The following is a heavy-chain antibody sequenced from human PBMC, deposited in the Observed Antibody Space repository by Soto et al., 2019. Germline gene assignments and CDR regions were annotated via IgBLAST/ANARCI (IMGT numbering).Heavy chain of an antibody. CDR1: GGSFSGYY. J-gene: IGHJ4*02. CDR2: INHSGST. D-gene: IGHD2-21*01. CDR3: ARGRVLTRIFWGFDY. V-gene: IGHV4-34*01. Sequence: SETLSLTCAVYGGSFSGYYWSWIRQPPGKGLEWIGEINHSGSTNYNPSLKSRVTISVDTSKNQFSLKLSSVTAADTAVYYCARGRVLTRIFWGFDYWGQGTLVTVSS.